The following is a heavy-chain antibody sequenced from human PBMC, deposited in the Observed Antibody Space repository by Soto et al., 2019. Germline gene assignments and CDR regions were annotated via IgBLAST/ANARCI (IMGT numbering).Heavy chain of an antibody. CDR2: INPGGTTT. Sequence: EVQLVESGGGLVQPGGSLRLSCADSGFTFSGYWMHWVRQAPGKGLEWVSRINPGGTTTTYAGSVKGRFTISRDNAQNTLYLQMNSLRAEDTAVYYCARVALGSYDWFDPWGQGTLVTVSS. J-gene: IGHJ5*02. CDR3: ARVALGSYDWFDP. D-gene: IGHD3-16*01. V-gene: IGHV3-74*03. CDR1: GFTFSGYW.